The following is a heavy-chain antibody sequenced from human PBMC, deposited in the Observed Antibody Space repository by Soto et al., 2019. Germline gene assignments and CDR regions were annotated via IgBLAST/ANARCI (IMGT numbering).Heavy chain of an antibody. CDR2: ISAYNGNT. J-gene: IGHJ3*02. D-gene: IGHD6-19*01. CDR3: ARDGYSCGWSTPAAAFVS. V-gene: IGHV1-18*01. Sequence: ASVKVSCKASGYTFTSYGISWVRQAPGQGLEWMGWISAYNGNTNYAQKLQGRVTMTTDTSTSTAYMELRSLRSDDTAVYYCARDGYSCGWSTPAAAFVSWGQGTMVNV. CDR1: GYTFTSYG.